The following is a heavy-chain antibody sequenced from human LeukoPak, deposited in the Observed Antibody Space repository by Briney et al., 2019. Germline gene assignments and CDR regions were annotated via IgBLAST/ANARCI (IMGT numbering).Heavy chain of an antibody. CDR2: ISWNSGSI. Sequence: PGRSLRLSCAGSGFTFDGYAMHRVRQAPGKGLGWGSGISWNSGSIGYADSVKGRFTISRDNAKNSLYLQMNSLRAEDTAVYYCAKGLGPRRAFDIWGRGTMVSVSS. CDR1: GFTFDGYA. J-gene: IGHJ3*02. CDR3: AKGLGPRRAFDI. V-gene: IGHV3-9*01.